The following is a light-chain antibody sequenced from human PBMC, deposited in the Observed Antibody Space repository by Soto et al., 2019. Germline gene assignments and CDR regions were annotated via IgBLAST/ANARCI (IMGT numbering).Light chain of an antibody. Sequence: ILMTQSRSSLSAFVGDRVTIACRASQYIGNFLAWCQQKPGKVPKLLIYAASALQSGVPSRFSGSGSGTDFTLTISSLQPEDVSTYYCQKCKVAPFTFGGGTKVDIK. V-gene: IGKV1-27*01. CDR2: AAS. CDR3: QKCKVAPFT. CDR1: QYIGNF. J-gene: IGKJ4*01.